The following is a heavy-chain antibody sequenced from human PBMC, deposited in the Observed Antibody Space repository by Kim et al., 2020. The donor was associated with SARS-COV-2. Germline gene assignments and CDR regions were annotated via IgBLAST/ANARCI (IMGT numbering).Heavy chain of an antibody. D-gene: IGHD3-22*01. V-gene: IGHV3-9*01. Sequence: ADSVKGRFTISRDNAKNSLYLQMNSLRAEDTALYYCAKGLGVVVITTFDYWGQGTLVTVSS. CDR3: AKGLGVVVITTFDY. J-gene: IGHJ4*02.